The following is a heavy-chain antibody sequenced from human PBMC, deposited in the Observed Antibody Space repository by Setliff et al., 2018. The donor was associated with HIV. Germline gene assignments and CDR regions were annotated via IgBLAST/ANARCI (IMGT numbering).Heavy chain of an antibody. CDR2: IHYSGST. D-gene: IGHD3-10*01. J-gene: IGHJ5*02. CDR1: GGSISSHY. Sequence: SETLSLTCTVSGGSISSHYWSWIRQPPGKGVEWIGSIHYSGSTNYNPSLKSRVTISVDTSKNQYYLKLSTVTAADPTVYYCARVSPPLRITMVRGVVWFDPWGQGTLVTVSS. V-gene: IGHV4-59*11. CDR3: ARVSPPLRITMVRGVVWFDP.